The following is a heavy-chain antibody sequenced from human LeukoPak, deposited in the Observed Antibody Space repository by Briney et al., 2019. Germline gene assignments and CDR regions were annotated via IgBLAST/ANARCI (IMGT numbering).Heavy chain of an antibody. CDR3: AKETYYYESSGYFLLDY. V-gene: IGHV3-23*01. J-gene: IGHJ4*02. CDR1: GFTFSSDA. CDR2: ISGSGGST. D-gene: IGHD3-22*01. Sequence: PGGSLRLSCAASGFTFSSDAMSWVRQSPGKGLEWVSAISGSGGSTYYADSVKGRFTISRDNSKNTLYLQMNSLRAEDTAVYYCAKETYYYESSGYFLLDYWGQGTLVTVSS.